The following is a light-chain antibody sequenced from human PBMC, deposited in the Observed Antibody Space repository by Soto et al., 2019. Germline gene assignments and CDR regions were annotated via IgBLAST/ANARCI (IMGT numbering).Light chain of an antibody. Sequence: QSVLTQPPSVSEAPRQRVTISCSGSTSTIGNNGVSWYQQLPGKAPKLLIYYDDVLPSGVSDRFSGSKSGTSASLAISGLQSEDEADYYCAAWDDRLNGVIFGGGTKVTVL. CDR3: AAWDDRLNGVI. V-gene: IGLV1-36*01. CDR1: TSTIGNNG. CDR2: YDD. J-gene: IGLJ2*01.